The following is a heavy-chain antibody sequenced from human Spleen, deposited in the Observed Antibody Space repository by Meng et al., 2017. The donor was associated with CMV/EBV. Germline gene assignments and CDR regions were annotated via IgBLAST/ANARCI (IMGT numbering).Heavy chain of an antibody. V-gene: IGHV3-48*03. J-gene: IGHJ4*02. D-gene: IGHD3-16*01. CDR2: ITGSGSAT. Sequence: GESLKISCVASGFTFSSYVMSWVRQAPGKGLEWVAFITGSGSATFYADSVKGRFTISRDNAKNSLFLQMNSLGVEDTGVYYCARDLRFRFDSWGQGTLVTVSS. CDR1: GFTFSSYV. CDR3: ARDLRFRFDS.